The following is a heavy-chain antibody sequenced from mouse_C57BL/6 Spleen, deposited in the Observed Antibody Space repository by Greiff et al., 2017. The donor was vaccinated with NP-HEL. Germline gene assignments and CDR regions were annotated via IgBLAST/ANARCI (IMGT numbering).Heavy chain of an antibody. CDR2: IYPRSGNT. Sequence: QVQLQQSGAELARPGASVKLSCKASGYTFTSYGISWVKQRTGQGLEWIGEIYPRSGNTYYNEKFEGKATLTADKSSSTAYMELRSLTSEDSAVYFCAREITTVVGQAYWGQGTLVTVSA. V-gene: IGHV1-81*01. D-gene: IGHD1-1*01. CDR1: GYTFTSYG. J-gene: IGHJ3*01. CDR3: AREITTVVGQAY.